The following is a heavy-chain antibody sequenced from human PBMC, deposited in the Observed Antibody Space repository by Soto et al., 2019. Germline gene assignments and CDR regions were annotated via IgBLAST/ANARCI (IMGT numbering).Heavy chain of an antibody. V-gene: IGHV1-46*01. CDR2: INPSGGST. Sequence: APVNVSCTASGYTFTSYYMHWVRQAPGQGLEWMGIINPSGGSTSYAQKFQGRVTMTRDTSTSTVYMELSSLRSEDTAVYYCARDRAEGYCSSTSCYALYYGMDVWGQGTTVTVSS. J-gene: IGHJ6*02. CDR1: GYTFTSYY. CDR3: ARDRAEGYCSSTSCYALYYGMDV. D-gene: IGHD2-2*01.